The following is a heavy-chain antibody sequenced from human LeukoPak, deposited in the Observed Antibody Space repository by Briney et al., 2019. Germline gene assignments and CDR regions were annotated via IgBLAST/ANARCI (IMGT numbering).Heavy chain of an antibody. Sequence: ASVKVSCKTSGYTFTTYHINWVRQATGQGLEWLGWMNPYNGDRGYAQKFQGRLSITSDTSISTAYMELSSLKSDDTAFYFCARTTSLTASGYDCWGQGTLVTVSS. V-gene: IGHV1-8*03. CDR2: MNPYNGDR. CDR1: GYTFTTYH. CDR3: ARTTSLTASGYDC. J-gene: IGHJ4*02. D-gene: IGHD4-17*01.